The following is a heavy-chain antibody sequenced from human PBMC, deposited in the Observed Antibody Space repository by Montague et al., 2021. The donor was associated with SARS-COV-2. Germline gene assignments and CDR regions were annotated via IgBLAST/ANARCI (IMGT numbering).Heavy chain of an antibody. D-gene: IGHD2-21*01. V-gene: IGHV4-34*01. CDR3: ARERGRGVDFFDP. CDR1: GGSFSGYF. Sequence: SETLSLTCAVYGGSFSGYFWSWIRQTPGRGLEWIGEINHGGTADYNPSLKSRVTLSVDTSKAQFSLILTSVTAAATAVYYCARERGRGVDFFDPWGQGTLVTVSS. CDR2: INHGGTA. J-gene: IGHJ5*02.